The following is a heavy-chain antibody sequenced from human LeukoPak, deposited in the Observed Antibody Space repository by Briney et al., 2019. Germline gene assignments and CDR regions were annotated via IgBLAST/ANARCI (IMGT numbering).Heavy chain of an antibody. D-gene: IGHD1-7*01. CDR3: AKSPIRNYAAPKTEY. J-gene: IGHJ4*02. CDR1: GFTFSSYG. V-gene: IGHV3-23*01. CDR2: INSGGGTT. Sequence: GGSLRLSCAASGFTFSSYGMSWVRQAPGKGLEWVSSINSGGGTTYYADSVRGRFTISRDNSKNTVYLQMNSLRAEDTAIYYCAKSPIRNYAAPKTEYWGQGTLVTVSS.